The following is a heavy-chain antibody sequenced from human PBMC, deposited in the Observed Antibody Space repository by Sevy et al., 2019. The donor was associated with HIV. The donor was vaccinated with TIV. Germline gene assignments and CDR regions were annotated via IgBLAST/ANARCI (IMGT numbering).Heavy chain of an antibody. D-gene: IGHD3-10*02. CDR2: INPHNGNT. Sequence: ASVKVSCKASGYTFNNFGISWVRQAPGQGLEWMGWINPHNGNTEYAQKLQDRVTMTTDTSTSTAYMELRSLRSDDTAVYYCAREGTLITMLLWGQGTLVTVSS. J-gene: IGHJ4*02. V-gene: IGHV1-18*01. CDR1: GYTFNNFG. CDR3: AREGTLITMLL.